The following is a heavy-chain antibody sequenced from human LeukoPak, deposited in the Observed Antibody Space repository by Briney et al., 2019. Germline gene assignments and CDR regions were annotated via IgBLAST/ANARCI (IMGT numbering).Heavy chain of an antibody. CDR1: GDSISSHY. J-gene: IGHJ5*02. V-gene: IGHV4-4*09. Sequence: SETLSLTCTVSGDSISSHYWSWLRQPPGKGLEWIGYIHTSGNTNSNPSLKSRVTISVDTSKKQLSLKLTSVTAADTAVYYCARQSTAAGTFWFDPWGQGTLGTVSS. D-gene: IGHD6-13*01. CDR3: ARQSTAAGTFWFDP. CDR2: IHTSGNT.